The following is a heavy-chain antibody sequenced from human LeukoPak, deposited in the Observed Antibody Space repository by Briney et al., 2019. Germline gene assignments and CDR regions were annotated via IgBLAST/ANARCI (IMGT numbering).Heavy chain of an antibody. V-gene: IGHV1-46*01. Sequence: ASVKVSCKASGYTLTSYGISWVRQAPGQGLEWMGIINPSGGSTSYAQKFQGRVTMTRDTSTSTVYVELSSLRSEDTAVYYCARGETSSTWRYWGQGTLVTVSS. D-gene: IGHD2-2*01. CDR1: GYTLTSYG. J-gene: IGHJ4*02. CDR2: INPSGGST. CDR3: ARGETSSTWRY.